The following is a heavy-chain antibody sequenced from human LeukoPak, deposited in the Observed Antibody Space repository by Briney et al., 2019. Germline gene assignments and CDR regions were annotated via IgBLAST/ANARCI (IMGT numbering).Heavy chain of an antibody. D-gene: IGHD3-22*01. CDR3: AKLPLGGYYPTADY. Sequence: GGSLRLSCAASGFTFSSYGMHWVRQAPGKGLEWVAVIPYDGSNKYYADSVKGRFTISRDNSKNTLYLQMNSLRAEDTAVYYCAKLPLGGYYPTADYWGQGTLVTVSS. CDR1: GFTFSSYG. J-gene: IGHJ4*02. V-gene: IGHV3-30*18. CDR2: IPYDGSNK.